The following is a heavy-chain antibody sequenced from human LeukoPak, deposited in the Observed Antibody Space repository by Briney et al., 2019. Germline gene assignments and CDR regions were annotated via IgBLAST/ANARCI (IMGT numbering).Heavy chain of an antibody. CDR3: AVGQGYFDY. CDR1: GGYISSGGYD. CDR2: IYYSGST. V-gene: IGHV4-31*03. J-gene: IGHJ4*02. Sequence: SETLSLTCRVSGGYISSGGYDWSWIRKHPGKGLEWIGYIYYSGSTYYNPSLKSRVTISVDTSKNQFSLKLSSVTAADTAVYYCAVGQGYFDYWGQGTLVTVSS.